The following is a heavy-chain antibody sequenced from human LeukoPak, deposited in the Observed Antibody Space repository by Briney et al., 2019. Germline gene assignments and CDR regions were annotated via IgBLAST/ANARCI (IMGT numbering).Heavy chain of an antibody. CDR3: AGDHYPNWFDP. CDR1: GGSFSGYY. Sequence: SETLSLTCAVYGGSFSGYYWSWIRQHPGKGLEWIGYIYYSGSTYYNPSLKSRVTISVDTSKNQFSLKLSSVTAADTAVYYCAGDHYPNWFDPWGQGTLVTVSS. J-gene: IGHJ5*02. CDR2: IYYSGST. V-gene: IGHV4-31*11. D-gene: IGHD1-26*01.